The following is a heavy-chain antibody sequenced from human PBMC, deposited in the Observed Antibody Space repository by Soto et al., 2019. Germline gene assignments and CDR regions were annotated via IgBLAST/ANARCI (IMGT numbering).Heavy chain of an antibody. D-gene: IGHD2-15*01. J-gene: IGHJ5*02. V-gene: IGHV4-34*01. CDR3: ARGRRSRYCSGGSCHNWFDP. Sequence: PSETLSLTCAVYGGSFSGYYWSWIRQPPGKGLEWIGEINHSGSTNYNPSLKSRVTISVDTSKNQFSLKLSSVTAADTAVYYCARGRRSRYCSGGSCHNWFDPWGQGTLVTVS. CDR1: GGSFSGYY. CDR2: INHSGST.